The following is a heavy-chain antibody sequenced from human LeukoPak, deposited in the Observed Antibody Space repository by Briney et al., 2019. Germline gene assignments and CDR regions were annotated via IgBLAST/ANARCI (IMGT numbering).Heavy chain of an antibody. CDR2: IIPILGIA. Sequence: SVKVSCKASGGTFSSYAISWVRQAPGQGLEWMGRIIPILGIANYAQRFQGRVTITADKSTSTAYMELSSLRSEDTAVYYCASGPPFDPWGQGTLVTVSS. J-gene: IGHJ5*02. V-gene: IGHV1-69*04. CDR3: ASGPPFDP. CDR1: GGTFSSYA.